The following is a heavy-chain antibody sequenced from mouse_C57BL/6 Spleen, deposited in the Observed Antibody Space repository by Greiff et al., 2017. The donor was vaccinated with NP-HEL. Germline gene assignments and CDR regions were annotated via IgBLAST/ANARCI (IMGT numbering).Heavy chain of an antibody. CDR3: ARPSYYGNYYAMDY. V-gene: IGHV1-55*01. CDR1: GYTFTSYW. J-gene: IGHJ4*01. D-gene: IGHD2-1*01. CDR2: IYPGSGST. Sequence: QVQLQQPGAELVKPGASVKMSCKASGYTFTSYWITWVKQRPGQGLEWIGDIYPGSGSTNYNEKLKSKATLTVDTTSSTAYMQLSILTSEDSAVYYCARPSYYGNYYAMDYWGQGTSVTVSS.